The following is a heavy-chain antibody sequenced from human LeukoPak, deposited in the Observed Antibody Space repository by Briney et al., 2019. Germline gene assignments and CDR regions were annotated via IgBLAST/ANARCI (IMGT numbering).Heavy chain of an antibody. Sequence: GGSLRLSCAASGFTFSSYSMNWVRQAPGKGLEWVSSISSSSSYIYYADSVKGRFTISRDNAKNSLYLQMNSLRAEDTAVYYCARARYGQEVVTAHWGYWGQGTLVTVSS. V-gene: IGHV3-21*01. CDR1: GFTFSSYS. CDR3: ARARYGQEVVTAHWGY. CDR2: ISSSSSYI. J-gene: IGHJ4*02. D-gene: IGHD2-21*02.